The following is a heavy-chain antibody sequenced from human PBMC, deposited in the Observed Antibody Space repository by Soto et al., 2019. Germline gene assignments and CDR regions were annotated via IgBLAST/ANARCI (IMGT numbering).Heavy chain of an antibody. Sequence: QVQLVQSGAEVKKPGSSVKVSCKASGGTFSSYAISWVRQAPGQGLEWMGGIIPIFGTANYAQKFQGRVTNTADESTSTAYMELSSLRSEDTAVYCWARVVGYCSSTSCRGWFDPWGQGTLVTVSS. CDR1: GGTFSSYA. CDR3: ARVVGYCSSTSCRGWFDP. CDR2: IIPIFGTA. V-gene: IGHV1-69*01. D-gene: IGHD2-2*01. J-gene: IGHJ5*02.